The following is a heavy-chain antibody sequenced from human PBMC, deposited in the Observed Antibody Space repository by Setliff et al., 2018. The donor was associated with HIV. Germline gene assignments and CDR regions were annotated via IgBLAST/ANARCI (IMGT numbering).Heavy chain of an antibody. CDR1: GFTFSDYY. V-gene: IGHV3-11*04. D-gene: IGHD2-15*01. CDR3: ARDQGGGSLYYYYRDV. J-gene: IGHJ6*03. Sequence: GSLRLSCAASGFTFSDYYMSWIRPAPGKGLEWISYISSGGSKVFYADSVKGRFNISRDNAKNSLYLQMNSLRAEDTAIYYCARDQGGGSLYYYYRDVWGKGTTVTVSS. CDR2: ISSGGSKV.